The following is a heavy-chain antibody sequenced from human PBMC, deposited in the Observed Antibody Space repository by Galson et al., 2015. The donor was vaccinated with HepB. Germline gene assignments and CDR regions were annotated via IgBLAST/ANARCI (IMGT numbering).Heavy chain of an antibody. CDR1: GFTFSSYA. J-gene: IGHJ6*02. Sequence: SLRLSCAASGFTFSSYAMHWVRQAPGKGLEYVSAISSNGGSTYYADSVKGRFTISRDNSKNTLYLQMSSLRAEDTAVYYCVKDSLAAAGRHYYYGMDVWGQGTTVTVSS. V-gene: IGHV3-64D*06. CDR2: ISSNGGST. D-gene: IGHD6-13*01. CDR3: VKDSLAAAGRHYYYGMDV.